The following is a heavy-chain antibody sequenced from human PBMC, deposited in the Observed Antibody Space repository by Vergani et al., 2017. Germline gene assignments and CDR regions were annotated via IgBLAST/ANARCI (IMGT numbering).Heavy chain of an antibody. V-gene: IGHV3-21*01. CDR3: AGSSSSYYYYMDV. Sequence: EVQLVESGGGLVKPGGSLRLSCAASGFTFSSYSMNWVRQAPGKGLEWVSSISSSSSYIYYSDSVKCRFTISRDNAKNSLYLQMNSLRAEDTAVYYCAGSSSSYYYYMDVWGKGTTVTVSS. J-gene: IGHJ6*03. CDR1: GFTFSSYS. CDR2: ISSSSSYI. D-gene: IGHD6-6*01.